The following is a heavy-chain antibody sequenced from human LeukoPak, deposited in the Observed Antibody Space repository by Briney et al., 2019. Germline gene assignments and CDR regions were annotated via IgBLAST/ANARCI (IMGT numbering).Heavy chain of an antibody. CDR3: ARQRLWAAGHYGMDV. Sequence: PGGSLRLSCAASGFTFSSYSMNWVRQAPGKGLEWVSSISSSSSYIYYADSVKGRFTISRDNAKNSLYLQMNSLRAEDTAVYYCARQRLWAAGHYGMDVWGQGTTVTVSS. J-gene: IGHJ6*02. CDR2: ISSSSSYI. D-gene: IGHD6-13*01. V-gene: IGHV3-21*01. CDR1: GFTFSSYS.